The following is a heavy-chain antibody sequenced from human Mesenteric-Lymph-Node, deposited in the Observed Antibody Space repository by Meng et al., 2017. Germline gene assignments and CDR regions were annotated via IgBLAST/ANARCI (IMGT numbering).Heavy chain of an antibody. J-gene: IGHJ3*02. CDR2: IYYSGST. V-gene: IGHV4-4*02. CDR3: ASSLASLAAAGWDFDAFDI. Sequence: SETLSLTCAVSGDSVSSSNWWSWVRQPPGKGLEWIGYIYYSGSTNYNPSLKSRVTISVDTSKNQFSLKLSSVTAADTAVYYCASSLASLAAAGWDFDAFDIWGQGTMVTVSS. CDR1: GDSVSSSNW. D-gene: IGHD6-13*01.